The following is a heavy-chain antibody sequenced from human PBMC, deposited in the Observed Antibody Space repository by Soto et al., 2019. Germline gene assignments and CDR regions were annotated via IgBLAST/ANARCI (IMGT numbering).Heavy chain of an antibody. D-gene: IGHD6-13*01. CDR1: GGSISHYY. CDR2: IFYSGNT. CDR3: AREDSSSWRNFDY. V-gene: IGHV4-59*01. J-gene: IGHJ4*02. Sequence: QVQLQESGPGLVKPSETLSLTCTVSGGSISHYYWTWIRQPPGKGPEWIGNIFYSGNTNYNPSLKSRVAISVATSKNQFSLKLTSVTVADTAVYYCAREDSSSWRNFDYWGPGALVTVSS.